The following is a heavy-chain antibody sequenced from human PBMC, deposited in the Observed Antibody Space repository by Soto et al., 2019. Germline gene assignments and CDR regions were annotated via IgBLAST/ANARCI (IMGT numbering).Heavy chain of an antibody. V-gene: IGHV3-33*01. CDR2: IWYDGSNK. D-gene: IGHD6-13*01. CDR1: GFAFSSYG. J-gene: IGHJ6*02. CDR3: ASLVAAAGHYYYGMDV. Sequence: PVGSLTRSCAASGFAFSSYGMHWVRQAPGKWLEWVAVIWYDGSNKYYADSVKGRFTISRDNSKNTLYLQMNSLRAEDTAVYYCASLVAAAGHYYYGMDVWGQGTTVTVSS.